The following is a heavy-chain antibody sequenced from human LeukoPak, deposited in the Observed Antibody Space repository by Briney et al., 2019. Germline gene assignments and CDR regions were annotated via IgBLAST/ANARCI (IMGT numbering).Heavy chain of an antibody. CDR2: INHSGST. J-gene: IGHJ5*02. D-gene: IGHD3-22*01. V-gene: IGHV4-34*01. Sequence: TSETLSLTCAVYGGSFSGYYWSWIRQPPGKGLEWIGEINHSGSTNYNTSLKSRVTISVDTSKNHFSLKLSSVTAADTAVYYCARGDSSGYYYSWFDPWGQGTLVTVSS. CDR1: GGSFSGYY. CDR3: ARGDSSGYYYSWFDP.